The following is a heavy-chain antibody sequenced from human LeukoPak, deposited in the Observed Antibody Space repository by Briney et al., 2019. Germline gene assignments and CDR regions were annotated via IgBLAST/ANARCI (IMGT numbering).Heavy chain of an antibody. V-gene: IGHV4-61*02. D-gene: IGHD3-10*01. Sequence: PSETLSLTCTVSGGSISDGSYYWNWIRQPAGKGLEWIGRMYTSGSTNYNPSLKSRVTISVDTSRNQFSLKLSSVTAADTAVYYCARLTKNGSGSFRFGKKKRGYMDVWGKGTTVTISS. CDR3: ARLTKNGSGSFRFGKKKRGYMDV. CDR1: GGSISDGSYY. CDR2: MYTSGST. J-gene: IGHJ6*03.